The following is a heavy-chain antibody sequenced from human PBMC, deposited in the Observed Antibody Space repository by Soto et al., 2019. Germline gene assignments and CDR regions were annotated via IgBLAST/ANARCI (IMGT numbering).Heavy chain of an antibody. Sequence: QVQLQESGPGLVKPSQTLSLTCTVSGGSISSGGYYWSWIRQHPGKGLEWIGYIYYSGSTYYNPSLKSRVTISVDTSKNQFSLKLSSVTAADTAVYYCARGIGSGSFPECYFDYWGQGTLVTVSS. V-gene: IGHV4-31*03. J-gene: IGHJ4*02. CDR3: ARGIGSGSFPECYFDY. CDR2: IYYSGST. CDR1: GGSISSGGYY. D-gene: IGHD3-10*01.